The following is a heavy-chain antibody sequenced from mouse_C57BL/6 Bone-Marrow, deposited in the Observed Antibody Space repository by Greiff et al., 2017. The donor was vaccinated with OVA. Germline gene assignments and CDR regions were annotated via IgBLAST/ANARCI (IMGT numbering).Heavy chain of an antibody. CDR2: INPGSGGT. CDR3: ARPLDY. Sequence: VQLQQSGAELVRPGTSVKVSCKASGYAFTNYLIEWVKQRPGQGLEWIGVINPGSGGTNYTEKFKCTATLTADNSSSTAYMQLSSLTSEDSAVYVCARPLDYWGQGTTLTVSS. CDR1: GYAFTNYL. V-gene: IGHV1-54*01. J-gene: IGHJ2*01.